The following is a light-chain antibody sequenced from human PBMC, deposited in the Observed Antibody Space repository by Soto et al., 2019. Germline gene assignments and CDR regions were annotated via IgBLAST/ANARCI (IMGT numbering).Light chain of an antibody. V-gene: IGKV2-30*02. CDR1: QSLVHSDGNTY. CDR3: QQYNSYSPT. J-gene: IGKJ1*01. CDR2: KVS. Sequence: DVVMTQSPLSLPVTLGQPASISCRSSQSLVHSDGNTYLNWFQQRPGQSPRRLIYKVSNRDSGVPSRFTGSGSGAEFSLTITSLQPEDFASYYCQQYNSYSPTFGQGTTGDIK.